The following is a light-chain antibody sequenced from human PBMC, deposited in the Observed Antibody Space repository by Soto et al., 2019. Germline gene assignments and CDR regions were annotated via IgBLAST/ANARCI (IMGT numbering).Light chain of an antibody. CDR1: QSVSSY. V-gene: IGKV3-11*01. J-gene: IGKJ4*01. Sequence: EIVLTQSPATLSLSPGERATLSCRASQSVSSYLAWYQQKPGQAPRLLIYDASNRATGIPARFSGSGSGTDFTLNISSLETEDFAVYYCQQRSNWPLFGGGTKVEIK. CDR3: QQRSNWPL. CDR2: DAS.